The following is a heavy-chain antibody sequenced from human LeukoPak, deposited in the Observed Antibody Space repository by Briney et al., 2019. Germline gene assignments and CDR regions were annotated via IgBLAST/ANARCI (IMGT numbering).Heavy chain of an antibody. CDR2: INHSGST. CDR3: ARGRGYGSGSYCY. Sequence: GALRRSFPVYGGSFSGYYWSWIRPPPGKGLEWIGEINHSGSTNYNPSRKSRVTISVDTSKNQFSLKLSSVTAADTAVYYCARGRGYGSGSYCYWGQGTLVTVSS. CDR1: GGSFSGYY. V-gene: IGHV4-34*01. J-gene: IGHJ4*02. D-gene: IGHD3-10*01.